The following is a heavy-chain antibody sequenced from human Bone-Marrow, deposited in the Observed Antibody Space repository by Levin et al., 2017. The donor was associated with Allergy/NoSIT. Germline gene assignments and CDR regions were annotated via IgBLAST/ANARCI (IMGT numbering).Heavy chain of an antibody. J-gene: IGHJ6*03. CDR3: ARDAEGVVALKYYYYYMDV. CDR2: INPDSDVT. V-gene: IGHV1-2*02. Sequence: ASVKVSCKASGYTFTGYYIHWVRQAPGQGPEWMGRINPDSDVTDYAPKFRGRVTMTADTSITTAYMELSSLRSDDTAAYFCARDAEGVVALKYYYYYMDVWGRGTTVTVSS. D-gene: IGHD2-15*01. CDR1: GYTFTGYY.